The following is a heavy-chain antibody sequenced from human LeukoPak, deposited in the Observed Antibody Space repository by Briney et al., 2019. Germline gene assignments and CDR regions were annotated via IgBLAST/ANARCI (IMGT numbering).Heavy chain of an antibody. CDR3: AIMHPYYDGSGYWVQ. V-gene: IGHV3-23*01. CDR2: ISTSGGST. Sequence: GGSLRLSCAASGFTFSSYAMSWVRQGPGKGLEWVSGISTSGGSTSYADAVKGRFTISRDNPGNTLYMQMNSLRAEDTAVYYCAIMHPYYDGSGYWVQWGQGTLVTVSS. D-gene: IGHD3-22*01. J-gene: IGHJ4*02. CDR1: GFTFSSYA.